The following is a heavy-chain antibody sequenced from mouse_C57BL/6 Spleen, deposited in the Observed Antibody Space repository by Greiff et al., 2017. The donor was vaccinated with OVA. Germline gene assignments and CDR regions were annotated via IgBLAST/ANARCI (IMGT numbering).Heavy chain of an antibody. CDR1: GFTFSSYA. J-gene: IGHJ2*01. CDR3: TRDSLYDGYYFDY. D-gene: IGHD2-3*01. V-gene: IGHV5-9-1*02. Sequence: EVKVVESGEGLVKPGGSLKLSCAASGFTFSSYAMSWVRQTPEKRLEWVAYISSGGDYIYYADTVKGRFTISRDNARNTLYLQISSLKSEDTAMYYCTRDSLYDGYYFDYWGQGTTLTVSS. CDR2: ISSGGDYI.